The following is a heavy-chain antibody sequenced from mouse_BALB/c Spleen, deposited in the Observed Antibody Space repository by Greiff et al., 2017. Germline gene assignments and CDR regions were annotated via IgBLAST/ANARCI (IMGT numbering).Heavy chain of an antibody. D-gene: IGHD2-1*01. V-gene: IGHV14-1*02. CDR3: ASSMVTRAMDY. CDR2: IDPENGNT. CDR1: GFNIKDYY. Sequence: EVQLQQSGAELVRPGALVKLSCKASGFNIKDYYMHWVKQRPEQGLEWIGWIDPENGNTIYDPKFQGKASITADTSSNTAYLQLSSLTSEDTAVYYCASSMVTRAMDYWGQGTSVTVSS. J-gene: IGHJ4*01.